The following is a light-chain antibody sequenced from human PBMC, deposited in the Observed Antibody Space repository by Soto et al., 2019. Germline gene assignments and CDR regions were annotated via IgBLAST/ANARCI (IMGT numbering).Light chain of an antibody. Sequence: IHMTQSPSSLSASVGDRVTITCRASQSISSYLNWYQQKPGEAPKLLIYDASALPRGVPDRFSGSGSGTDFTLTISRLEPEDFAVYYCHQHGSSPLTFGGGTKVDIK. CDR2: DAS. CDR1: QSISSY. CDR3: HQHGSSPLT. V-gene: IGKV1-39*01. J-gene: IGKJ4*01.